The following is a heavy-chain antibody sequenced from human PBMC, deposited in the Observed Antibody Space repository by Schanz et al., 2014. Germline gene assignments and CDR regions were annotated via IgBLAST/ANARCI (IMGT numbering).Heavy chain of an antibody. CDR1: GFTFNDYY. V-gene: IGHV3-11*06. Sequence: QVQLVESGGGLVKPGGSLRLSCAASGFTFNDYYMNWIRQAPGKGLEWVSYISGSDNYINYADSVKGRFTISRDNAMTSLFLLMSSLRAEDSAVYYSARGARQYSGSYSASDYWGQGTLVTVSS. CDR2: ISGSDNYI. D-gene: IGHD1-26*01. CDR3: ARGARQYSGSYSASDY. J-gene: IGHJ4*02.